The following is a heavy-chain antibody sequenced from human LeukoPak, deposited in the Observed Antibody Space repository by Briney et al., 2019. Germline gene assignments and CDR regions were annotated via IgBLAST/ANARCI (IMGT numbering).Heavy chain of an antibody. CDR2: ISGSGGST. CDR1: GFTFSSYA. Sequence: PGGSLRLSCAASGFTFSSYAMSWVRQAPGKGLECVSAISGSGGSTYYADSVKGRFTISRDDSKNTLYLQMNSLRAEDTAVYYCAKDQLLWEEYFQHWGQGTLVTVSS. V-gene: IGHV3-23*01. CDR3: AKDQLLWEEYFQH. J-gene: IGHJ1*01. D-gene: IGHD1-26*01.